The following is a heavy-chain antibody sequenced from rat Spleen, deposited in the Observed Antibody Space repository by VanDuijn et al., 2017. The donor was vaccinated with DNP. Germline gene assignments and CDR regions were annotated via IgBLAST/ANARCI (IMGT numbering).Heavy chain of an antibody. CDR2: IGSDGYAP. J-gene: IGHJ2*01. CDR1: GFTFSDYA. D-gene: IGHD4-3*01. V-gene: IGHV5-22*01. Sequence: EVQLVESGGGLVQPGRSLKLSCAASGFTFSDYAMAWVRQAPTEGLKWVAYIGSDGYAPYYGDSVKGRFTISRDNAKRTLYLQMNSLRSEDMATYYCVRWNSGHFDYWGQGVMVTVSS. CDR3: VRWNSGHFDY.